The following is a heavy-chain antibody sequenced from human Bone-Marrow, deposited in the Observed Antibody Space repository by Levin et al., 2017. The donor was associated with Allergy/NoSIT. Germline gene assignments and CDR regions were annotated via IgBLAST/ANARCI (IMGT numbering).Heavy chain of an antibody. D-gene: IGHD3-22*01. CDR1: GDSISTSIYY. CDR2: IYHSGST. V-gene: IGHV4-39*07. Sequence: SQTLSLTCSVSGDSISTSIYYWGWIRQSPGKGLEWIGTIYHSGSTYYNPSLKSRVTISVDRFRNQFSPILNSMTAADTAVYYCARDISGYFSGWFDSWGLGTLVTVSS. CDR3: ARDISGYFSGWFDS. J-gene: IGHJ5*01.